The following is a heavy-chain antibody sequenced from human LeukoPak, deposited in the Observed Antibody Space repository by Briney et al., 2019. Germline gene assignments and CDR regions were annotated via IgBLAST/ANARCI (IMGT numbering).Heavy chain of an antibody. CDR3: ARGGDYYDSSGYYYLDFDY. V-gene: IGHV1-18*01. CDR2: ISAYNGNT. D-gene: IGHD3-22*01. J-gene: IGHJ4*02. Sequence: ASVKVSCKASGYTFTSYGISWVRQAPGQGLEWMEWISAYNGNTNYAQKLQGRVTMTTDTSTSTAYMELRSLRSDDTAVYYCARGGDYYDSSGYYYLDFDYWGQGTLVTVSS. CDR1: GYTFTSYG.